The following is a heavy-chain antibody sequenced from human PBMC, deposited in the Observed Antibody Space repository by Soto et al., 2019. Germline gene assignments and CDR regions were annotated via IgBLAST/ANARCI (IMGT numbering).Heavy chain of an antibody. V-gene: IGHV4-30-4*01. CDR1: GGSISSGDYF. J-gene: IGHJ4*02. D-gene: IGHD4-17*01. CDR3: AGYDYGDSHFDD. Sequence: PSETLSLTCTVSGGSISSGDYFWSWVRQPPGKGLEWIGYIYYTGSTSYNPSLKSRITMSVDTSKNQFSLKLSSVTAADTAVYYCAGYDYGDSHFDDWGQGTLVTVSS. CDR2: IYYTGST.